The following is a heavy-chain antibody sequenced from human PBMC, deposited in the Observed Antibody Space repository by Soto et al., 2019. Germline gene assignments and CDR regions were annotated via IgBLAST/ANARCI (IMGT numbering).Heavy chain of an antibody. Sequence: EVRLLESGGGLVQPGGSLRLSCAASGFTFTTYAMSWVRQAPGKGLEWVAIISGSGGGTYYADSVKGRFTISRDNYKNTLYLQMNSLRDEDTAIYYCAIPPYSGSSWNYYMDVWGKGTTVTVSS. CDR3: AIPPYSGSSWNYYMDV. J-gene: IGHJ6*03. D-gene: IGHD6-6*01. CDR1: GFTFTTYA. CDR2: ISGSGGGT. V-gene: IGHV3-23*01.